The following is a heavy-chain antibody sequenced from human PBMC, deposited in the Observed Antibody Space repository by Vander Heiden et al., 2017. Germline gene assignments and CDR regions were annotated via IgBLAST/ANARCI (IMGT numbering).Heavy chain of an antibody. CDR3: AIGDGSGSGP. J-gene: IGHJ4*02. CDR2: ISGSGGGT. D-gene: IGHD3-10*01. Sequence: EVQLLESGGDLVPPGGSLRLSCAASGFTFSRYAIGWVRQAPGKGLEWVSAISGSGGGTYYADPVKGRFTISRDNSKNTLYLQMNSLRAEDTAVYYCAIGDGSGSGPWGQGTLVTVSS. CDR1: GFTFSRYA. V-gene: IGHV3-23*01.